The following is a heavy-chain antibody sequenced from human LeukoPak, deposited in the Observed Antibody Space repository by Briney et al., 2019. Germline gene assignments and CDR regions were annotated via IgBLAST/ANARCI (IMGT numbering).Heavy chain of an antibody. J-gene: IGHJ3*02. CDR3: ARVPDSSGYYFSAFDI. D-gene: IGHD3-22*01. V-gene: IGHV3-21*01. CDR1: GFTFSSYS. CDR2: ISSSSSYI. Sequence: PGGSLRFSCAASGFTFSSYSMNWVRQAPGKGLEWVSSISSSSSYIYYADSVKGRFTISRDNAKNSLYLQMNSLRAEDTAVYYCARVPDSSGYYFSAFDIWGQGTMVTVSS.